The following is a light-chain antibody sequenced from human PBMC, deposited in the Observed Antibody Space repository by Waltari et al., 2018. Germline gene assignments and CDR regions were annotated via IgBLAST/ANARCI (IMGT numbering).Light chain of an antibody. CDR1: SSNIGSNS. V-gene: IGLV1-44*01. J-gene: IGLJ3*02. CDR2: RDN. Sequence: QSVLTQTLPASGTPGQTVTISCSGSSSNIGSNSVNWYQQLPGTAPKLLIYRDNQRPSGVPDRFPGSKAGTSASLAISGLQSDDEADYYCAAWDDSLNGLVFGGGTQLTVL. CDR3: AAWDDSLNGLV.